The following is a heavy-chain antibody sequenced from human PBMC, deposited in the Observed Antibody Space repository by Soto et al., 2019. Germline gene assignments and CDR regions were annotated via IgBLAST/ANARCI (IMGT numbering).Heavy chain of an antibody. Sequence: QVQLVESGGGVVQPGRSLRLSCAASGFTFSSYGMHWVRQAPGKGLEWVAVISYVGSNKYYADSVKGRFTISRDNSKNTLYLQMNSLRAEDTAVYYCAKLYCGGDCSGGGFDYWGQGTLVTVSS. CDR3: AKLYCGGDCSGGGFDY. D-gene: IGHD2-21*02. J-gene: IGHJ4*02. V-gene: IGHV3-30*18. CDR2: ISYVGSNK. CDR1: GFTFSSYG.